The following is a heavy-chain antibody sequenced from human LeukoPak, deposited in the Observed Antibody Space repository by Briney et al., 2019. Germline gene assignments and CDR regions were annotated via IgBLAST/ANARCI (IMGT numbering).Heavy chain of an antibody. CDR3: ARDGDYYDSSGSRYFDL. Sequence: GGSLRLSCAASGFTFSDYYMSWIRQAPGKGLEWVAVISYDGSNKYYADSVKGRFTISRDNSKNTLYLQMNSLRAEDTAVYYCARDGDYYDSSGSRYFDLWGRGTLVTVSS. V-gene: IGHV3-30-3*01. CDR1: GFTFSDYY. CDR2: ISYDGSNK. D-gene: IGHD3-22*01. J-gene: IGHJ2*01.